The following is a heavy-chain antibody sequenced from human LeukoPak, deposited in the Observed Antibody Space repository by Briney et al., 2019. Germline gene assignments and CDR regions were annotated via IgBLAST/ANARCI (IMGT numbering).Heavy chain of an antibody. D-gene: IGHD3-3*01. J-gene: IGHJ5*02. V-gene: IGHV1-18*01. CDR1: GYTFTSYG. CDR3: ARDGITIFGVVTNNWFDP. CDR2: ISAYNGNT. Sequence: ASVKVSCKASGYTFTSYGISWVRQAPGQGLEWMGWISAYNGNTNYAQKLQGRVTMTTDTSTSTAYMELGSLKSDDTAVYYCARDGITIFGVVTNNWFDPWGQGTLVTVSS.